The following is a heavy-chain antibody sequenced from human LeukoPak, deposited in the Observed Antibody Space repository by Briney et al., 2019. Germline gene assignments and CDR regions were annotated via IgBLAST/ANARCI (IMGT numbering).Heavy chain of an antibody. CDR2: IKQDGSEK. CDR1: GFTFSNYW. J-gene: IGHJ4*02. D-gene: IGHD4-17*01. CDR3: VTEATVTGWGY. V-gene: IGHV3-7*01. Sequence: GGSLRLSCAASGFTFSNYWMSWVRQAPGKGLEWVANIKQDGSEKYYVDSVKGRFTVSRDNAKNSLFLQMNSLRAEDTAMYYCVTEATVTGWGYWGQGTLVTVSS.